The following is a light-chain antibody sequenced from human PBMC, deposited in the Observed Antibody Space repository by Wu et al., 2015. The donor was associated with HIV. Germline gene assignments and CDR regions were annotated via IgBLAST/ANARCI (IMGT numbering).Light chain of an antibody. CDR1: QDISRW. CDR2: ATS. Sequence: DIQMTQSPSSVSAFVGDRITITCRASQDISRWLAWHQQKPGKAPNLLIYATSNLQNGVSSRFSGSGSGTDFTLTISSLQPEDSATYYCQQANSFPLTFGGGTKVEIK. J-gene: IGKJ4*01. V-gene: IGKV1-12*01. CDR3: QQANSFPLT.